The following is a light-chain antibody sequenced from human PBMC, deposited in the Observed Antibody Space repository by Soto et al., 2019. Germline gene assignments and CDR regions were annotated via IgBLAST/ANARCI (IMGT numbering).Light chain of an antibody. CDR3: ETWDSNTHV. V-gene: IGLV4-60*02. J-gene: IGLJ3*02. CDR2: LEGSGSY. CDR1: SGHSSDI. Sequence: QPVLTQSSSASASLGSSVKLTCTLSSGHSSDIIAWHQQQPGKAPRYLLKLEGSGSYNKGSGVPDRFSGSSSWADRYLTISNLQFEDEADYYCETWDSNTHVFGGGTKLTVL.